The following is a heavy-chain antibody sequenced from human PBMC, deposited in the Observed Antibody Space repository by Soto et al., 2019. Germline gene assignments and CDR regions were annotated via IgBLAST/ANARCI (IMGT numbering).Heavy chain of an antibody. CDR3: ARDLFHYYDSSGSPYNWFDP. J-gene: IGHJ5*02. V-gene: IGHV1-3*01. D-gene: IGHD3-22*01. CDR1: GYTFTSYA. CDR2: INAGNGNT. Sequence: AASVKVSCKASGYTFTSYAMHWVRQAPGQRLEWMGWINAGNGNTKYSQKFQGRVTITRDKSASTAYMELSSLRSEDTAVYYCARDLFHYYDSSGSPYNWFDPWGQGTLVTVSS.